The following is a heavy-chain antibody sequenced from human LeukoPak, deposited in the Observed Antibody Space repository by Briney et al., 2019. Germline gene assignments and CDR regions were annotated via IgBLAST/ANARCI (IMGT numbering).Heavy chain of an antibody. CDR3: ARDAWAADDHLPIDY. J-gene: IGHJ4*02. Sequence: ASVKVSCKASGYTFTSYGISWVRQAPGQGLEWMGWISAYNGNANYAQKLQGRVTMTTDTSTSTAYMELRSLRSDDTAVYYCARDAWAADDHLPIDYWGQGTLVTVSS. V-gene: IGHV1-18*01. CDR2: ISAYNGNA. CDR1: GYTFTSYG. D-gene: IGHD6-13*01.